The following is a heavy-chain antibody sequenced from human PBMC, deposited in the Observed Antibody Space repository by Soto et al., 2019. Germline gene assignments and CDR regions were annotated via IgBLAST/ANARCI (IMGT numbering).Heavy chain of an antibody. CDR1: SGSISSSNW. J-gene: IGHJ5*02. Sequence: SETLSLTCAVSSGSISSSNWWSWVRQPPGKGLEWIGEIYHSGSTNYNPSLKSRVTISVDKSKNQFSLKLSSVTAADTAVYYCARVKFYDFWSGYSTTNWFDPWGQGTLVTVSS. CDR3: ARVKFYDFWSGYSTTNWFDP. CDR2: IYHSGST. D-gene: IGHD3-3*01. V-gene: IGHV4-4*02.